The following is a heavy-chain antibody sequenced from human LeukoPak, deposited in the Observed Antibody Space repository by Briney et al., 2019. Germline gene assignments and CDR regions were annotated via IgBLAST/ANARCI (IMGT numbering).Heavy chain of an antibody. CDR2: ISAYNGNT. CDR1: GYTFTNYG. Sequence: GASVKVSCKTSGYTFTNYGISWVRQAPGQGLEWMGWISAYNGNTNYEQKFQGRVTMTTDTMTTDTSTSTAYMELRSLRSDDTAVYYCARDRGPSYCSSTTCRTLDWWGQGTLVTVSS. J-gene: IGHJ4*02. V-gene: IGHV1-18*01. D-gene: IGHD2-2*01. CDR3: ARDRGPSYCSSTTCRTLDW.